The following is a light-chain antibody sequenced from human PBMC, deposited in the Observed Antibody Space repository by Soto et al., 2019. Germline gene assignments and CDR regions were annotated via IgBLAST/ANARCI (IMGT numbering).Light chain of an antibody. CDR1: QSVSSSQ. V-gene: IGKV3-20*01. Sequence: EVVLTQSPGTLSLSPGERATLSCRASQSVSSSQLTWFQQKPGQAPRLLIYAASSRAAGIPDRFSGSGSGTDCTLTISRLEPEDFAVYYCQQYCSAPFTFCGGTKVEIK. CDR3: QQYCSAPFT. CDR2: AAS. J-gene: IGKJ4*01.